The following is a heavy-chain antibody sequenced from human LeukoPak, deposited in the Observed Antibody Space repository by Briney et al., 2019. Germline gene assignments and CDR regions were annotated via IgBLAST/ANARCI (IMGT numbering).Heavy chain of an antibody. V-gene: IGHV3-21*01. CDR1: GFTFSSYS. Sequence: GRSLRLSCAASGFTFSSYSMNWVRQAPGKGLEWVSSISSSSTSIYYIDSVKGRFTISRDNAKNSLYLQMNSLRAEDTAVYYCATDAGIAVPWGQGTLVTVSS. CDR2: ISSSSTSI. D-gene: IGHD6-19*01. CDR3: ATDAGIAVP. J-gene: IGHJ5*02.